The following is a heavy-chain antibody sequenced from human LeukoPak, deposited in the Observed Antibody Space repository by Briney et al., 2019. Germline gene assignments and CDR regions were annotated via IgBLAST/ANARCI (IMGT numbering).Heavy chain of an antibody. CDR3: ASLSYCSSTSCYVGYFDY. J-gene: IGHJ4*02. V-gene: IGHV4-59*08. Sequence: PSETLSLTCTVSGGSISSYYWSWIRQPPGKGPEWIGYIYYSGSTNYNPPLKSRVTISVDTSKNQFSLKLSSVTATDTAVYYCASLSYCSSTSCYVGYFDYWGQGTLVTVSS. CDR1: GGSISSYY. D-gene: IGHD2-2*01. CDR2: IYYSGST.